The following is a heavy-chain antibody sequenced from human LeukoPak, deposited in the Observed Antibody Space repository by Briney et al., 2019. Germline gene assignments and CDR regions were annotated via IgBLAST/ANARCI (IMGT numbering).Heavy chain of an antibody. J-gene: IGHJ3*02. CDR3: ARGSYGSGSYPTPDDAFDI. CDR2: INPNSGGT. CDR1: GYSFTSYW. D-gene: IGHD3-10*01. Sequence: GESLKISCKGSGYSFTSYWIGWVRQMPGKGLEWMGWINPNSGGTNYAQKFQGRVTMTRDTSISTAYMELSRLRSDDTAVYYCARGSYGSGSYPTPDDAFDIWGQGTMVTVSS. V-gene: IGHV1-2*02.